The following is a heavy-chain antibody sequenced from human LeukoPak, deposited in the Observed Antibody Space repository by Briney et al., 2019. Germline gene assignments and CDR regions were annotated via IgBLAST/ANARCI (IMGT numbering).Heavy chain of an antibody. CDR1: GGSFSGYY. CDR3: ARGGKYHRIPPRFDY. CDR2: INHSGST. Sequence: SETLSLTCAVYGGSFSGYYWSWIRQPPGKGLEWIGEINHSGSTNYNPSLKSRVTISVGTSKNQFSLKLSSVTAADTAVYYCARGGKYHRIPPRFDYWGQGTLVTVSS. V-gene: IGHV4-34*01. D-gene: IGHD2-21*01. J-gene: IGHJ4*02.